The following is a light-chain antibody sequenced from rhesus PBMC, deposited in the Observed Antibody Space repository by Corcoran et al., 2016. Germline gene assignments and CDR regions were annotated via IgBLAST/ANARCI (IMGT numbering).Light chain of an antibody. CDR2: KVS. J-gene: IGKJ4*01. CDR1: QSISSW. Sequence: DIQMTQSPSSLSASVGDTVTITCRASQSISSWFDWYQQKPGKAPMLLIYKVSSLQRGVPSRFSGIGAGTDCTLTISSLQPEDFATYYCLQYSSSPLTFGGGTKVEIK. CDR3: LQYSSSPLT. V-gene: IGKV1-22*01.